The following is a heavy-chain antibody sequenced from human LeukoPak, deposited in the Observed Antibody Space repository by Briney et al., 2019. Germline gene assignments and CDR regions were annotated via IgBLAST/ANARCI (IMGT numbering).Heavy chain of an antibody. V-gene: IGHV3-23*01. CDR3: AKVSGDYVGFDY. CDR1: GFTFSSYA. D-gene: IGHD4-17*01. CDR2: ISGIGGST. Sequence: GGSLRLSCAASGFTFSSYAMSWVRQAPGKGLEWVSAISGIGGSTYYADSVKGRFTISRDNSKNTLYLQMNSLRAEDTAVYYCAKVSGDYVGFDYWGQGTLVTVSS. J-gene: IGHJ4*02.